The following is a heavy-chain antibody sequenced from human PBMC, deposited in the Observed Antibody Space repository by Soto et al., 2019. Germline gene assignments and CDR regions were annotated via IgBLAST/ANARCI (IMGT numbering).Heavy chain of an antibody. V-gene: IGHV3-30-3*01. J-gene: IGHJ4*02. CDR1: GFTFSSYA. CDR3: ARDPITMIVVVNPYYFDY. D-gene: IGHD3-22*01. CDR2: ISYGGSNK. Sequence: GGSLRLSCAASGFTFSSYAMHWFRQAPGKGLEWIAVISYGGSNKYYADSVTGRFTISRDNSKNTLYLQMNSLRAEDTAVYYCARDPITMIVVVNPYYFDYWGQGTLVTVSS.